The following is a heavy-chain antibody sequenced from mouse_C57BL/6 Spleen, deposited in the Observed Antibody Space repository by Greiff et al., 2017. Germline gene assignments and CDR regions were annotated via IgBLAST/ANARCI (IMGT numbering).Heavy chain of an antibody. CDR1: GFSLTSYG. CDR3: ARNFRGSYSNYVIDY. D-gene: IGHD2-5*01. Sequence: VQRVESGPGLVQPSQSLSITCTVSGFSLTSYGVHWVRQSPGKGLEWLGVIWSGGSTDYNAAFISRLSISKDNSKSQVFFKMNSLQADDTAIYYCARNFRGSYSNYVIDYWGQGTTLTVSS. J-gene: IGHJ2*01. CDR2: IWSGGST. V-gene: IGHV2-2*01.